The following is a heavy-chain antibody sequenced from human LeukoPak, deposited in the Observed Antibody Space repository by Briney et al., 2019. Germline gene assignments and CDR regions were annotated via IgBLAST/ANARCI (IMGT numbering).Heavy chain of an antibody. D-gene: IGHD3-3*01. CDR3: ARDSGDDFWSGNNWFDP. CDR1: GGSISSSY. J-gene: IGHJ5*02. Sequence: SETLSLTCTVSGGSISSSYWSWIRQPAGKGLEWIGRIYTSGSTNYNPSLKSRVTMSVDTTKNQFSLKLSSVTAADTAVYYCARDSGDDFWSGNNWFDPWGQGTLVTVSS. CDR2: IYTSGST. V-gene: IGHV4-4*07.